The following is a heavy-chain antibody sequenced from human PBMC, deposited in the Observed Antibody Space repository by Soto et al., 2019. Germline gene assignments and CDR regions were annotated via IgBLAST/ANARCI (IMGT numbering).Heavy chain of an antibody. CDR2: ISGGGYMT. V-gene: IGHV3-23*01. CDR3: AKDSRYSDSARAFDI. CDR1: GFTFNNYA. J-gene: IGHJ3*02. Sequence: EVQLLDSGGGLVQPGGSLRLSCGASGFTFNNYAMTWVRQAPGKGLEWVSTISGGGYMTYYADSVKGRFTVSRDNSRDTVYLELSGLRAEDTALYYCAKDSRYSDSARAFDIWGQGTMVTVSS. D-gene: IGHD5-12*01.